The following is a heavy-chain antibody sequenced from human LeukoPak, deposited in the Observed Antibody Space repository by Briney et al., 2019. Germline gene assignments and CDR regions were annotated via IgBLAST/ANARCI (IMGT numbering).Heavy chain of an antibody. CDR2: IYFDGSKK. V-gene: IGHV3-33*08. CDR1: GFTFSNYG. D-gene: IGHD3-3*01. J-gene: IGHJ5*02. Sequence: GGSPRLSCTASGFTFSNYGMHWVRQAPGKGLEWMAVIYFDGSKKYYAESVKGRFSISRDNAKNSLYLQMNSLRAEDTAVYYCARESRNYYDFWSGSLGRLGSFDPWGQGTLVTVSS. CDR3: ARESRNYYDFWSGSLGRLGSFDP.